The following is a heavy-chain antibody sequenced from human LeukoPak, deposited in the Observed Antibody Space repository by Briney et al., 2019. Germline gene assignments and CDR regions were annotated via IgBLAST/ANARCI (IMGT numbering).Heavy chain of an antibody. CDR2: IHPSGST. J-gene: IGHJ4*02. V-gene: IGHV4-4*02. CDR3: ATYHDISSGYTFDS. CDR1: GGSINNNKW. D-gene: IGHD3-9*01. Sequence: SGTLSLTCAVSGGSINNNKWWNWVRQPPGKGLEWIGEIHPSGSTRYNPSLKSRLNISIDKSNDQVSLKLSSVTAADTAVYYCATYHDISSGYTFDSWGQGTLVTVSS.